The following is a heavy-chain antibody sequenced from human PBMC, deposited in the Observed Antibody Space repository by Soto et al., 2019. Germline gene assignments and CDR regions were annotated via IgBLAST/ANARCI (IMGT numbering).Heavy chain of an antibody. CDR3: ARGGASSKWLAP. Sequence: QVQLQESGPGLVKPSETLSLTCTVSGGSIIYNYWSWIRQSPEKGLEWIASISSSGSTLYNPSLKSRGTISVDTSKDQFSLKLNSVTAADTAVYYCARGGASSKWLAPWGQGTLVTVSS. J-gene: IGHJ5*02. D-gene: IGHD3-10*01. V-gene: IGHV4-59*01. CDR1: GGSIIYNY. CDR2: ISSSGST.